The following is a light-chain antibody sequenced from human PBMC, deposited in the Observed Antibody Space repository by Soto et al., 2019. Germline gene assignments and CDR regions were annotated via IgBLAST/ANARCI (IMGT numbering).Light chain of an antibody. CDR3: HQYNMWPPLI. CDR2: GAS. CDR1: QSVSRSS. J-gene: IGKJ4*01. V-gene: IGKV3-15*01. Sequence: EIVLTQSPGTLSLSPGDGATLSCRASQSVSRSSLAWYQHKPGQAPRLLVYGASSRATGIPARFSGSGSGTEFTLTISSLQSEDFAVYYCHQYNMWPPLIFGGGTKVDIK.